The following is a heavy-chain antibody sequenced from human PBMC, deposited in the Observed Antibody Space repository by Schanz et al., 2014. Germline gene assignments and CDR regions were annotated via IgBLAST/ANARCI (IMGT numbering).Heavy chain of an antibody. Sequence: VQLQESGPGLVKPSGTLSLTCVVSGGSISSGVWWTWARQSPGKGLEWVAVIYSGGSTFYTDSVKGRFTISRDNSKNTLYLQMNSLRAEDTAVYYYAKEKGDCSSTSCSYYFDYWGQGSLVTVSS. D-gene: IGHD2-2*01. CDR3: AKEKGDCSSTSCSYYFDY. CDR1: GGSISSGVW. V-gene: IGHV3-66*01. CDR2: IYSGGST. J-gene: IGHJ4*02.